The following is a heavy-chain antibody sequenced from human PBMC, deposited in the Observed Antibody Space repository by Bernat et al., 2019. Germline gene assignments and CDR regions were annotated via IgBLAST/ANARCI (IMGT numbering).Heavy chain of an antibody. V-gene: IGHV3-23*01. CDR2: ISGSGGST. CDR3: AGTSGWYGKHDY. Sequence: EVQLLESGGGLVQPGGSLRLSCAASGFTFSSYVMSWVRQAPGKGLEWVSAISGSGGSTYYADSVKGRFTISRDNSKNTVYLQMNSLRVEDTAVYYCAGTSGWYGKHDYWGQGTLVTVSS. J-gene: IGHJ4*02. CDR1: GFTFSSYV. D-gene: IGHD6-19*01.